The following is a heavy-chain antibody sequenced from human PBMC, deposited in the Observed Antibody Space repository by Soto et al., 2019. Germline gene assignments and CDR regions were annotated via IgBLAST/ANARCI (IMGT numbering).Heavy chain of an antibody. J-gene: IGHJ4*02. V-gene: IGHV1-3*01. CDR1: GYTFTNFA. D-gene: IGHD1-26*01. Sequence: QVQLVQSGAEVKKAGASVKVSCKASGYTFTNFAMHWVRQAPGQRLEWMGWINAGNGNTKYSQKFQGRVSITRDTSASTAYMELSSLRSEDTAMYYCARGPKSGHYFLSFFDCWGQGTLVTVSS. CDR2: INAGNGNT. CDR3: ARGPKSGHYFLSFFDC.